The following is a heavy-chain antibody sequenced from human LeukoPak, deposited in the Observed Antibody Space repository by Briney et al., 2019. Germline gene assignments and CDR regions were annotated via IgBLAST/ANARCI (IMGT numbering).Heavy chain of an antibody. CDR1: GFTFSIYW. D-gene: IGHD1/OR15-1a*01. V-gene: IGHV3-20*04. CDR2: INWNGGST. CDR3: ARLLGGATTYDY. Sequence: GGSLRLSCAASGFTFSIYWMTWVRQAPGKGLEWVSGINWNGGSTGYADSVKGRFTISRDNAKNSLYLQMNSLRAEDTAVYYCARLLGGATTYDYWGQGALVTVSS. J-gene: IGHJ4*02.